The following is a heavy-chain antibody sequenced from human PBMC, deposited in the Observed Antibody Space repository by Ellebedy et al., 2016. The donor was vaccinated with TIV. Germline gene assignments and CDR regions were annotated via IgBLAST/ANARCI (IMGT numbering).Heavy chain of an antibody. Sequence: AASVKVSRKASGVTFSRYAVSWVRQAPGQGLEWMGTLIPMYGKTHYAQKLQGRVTIAADESTNTAFMELSSLKSEDTAIYYCARGEYRNWFDPWGQGTMVTVSS. V-gene: IGHV1-69*13. D-gene: IGHD3-10*01. CDR1: GVTFSRYA. CDR3: ARGEYRNWFDP. J-gene: IGHJ5*02. CDR2: LIPMYGKT.